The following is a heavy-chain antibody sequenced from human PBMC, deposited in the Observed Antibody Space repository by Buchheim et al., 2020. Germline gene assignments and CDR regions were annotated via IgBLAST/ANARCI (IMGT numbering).Heavy chain of an antibody. CDR3: ARCITVGATFRPTYFDY. V-gene: IGHV3-48*03. J-gene: IGHJ4*02. CDR2: ISSSGSTI. CDR1: GFTFSSYE. Sequence: EVQLVESGGGLVQPGGSLRLSCAASGFTFSSYEMNWVRQAPGKGLEWVSHISSSGSTIYYADSVKGRFTISRDNAQNSLYLQMNSLRAEDTAVYYCARCITVGATFRPTYFDYWGQGTL. D-gene: IGHD1-26*01.